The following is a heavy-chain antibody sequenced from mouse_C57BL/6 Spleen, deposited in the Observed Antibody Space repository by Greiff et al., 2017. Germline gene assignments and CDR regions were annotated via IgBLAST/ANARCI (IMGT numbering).Heavy chain of an antibody. D-gene: IGHD1-1*01. V-gene: IGHV1-52*01. Sequence: VQLQQPGAELVRPGSSVKLSCKASGYTFTSYWMHWVKQRPIQGLEWIGNIDPSDSEPHYHQKFKDKATLTVDKSSSTAYMQLSSLTSEDSAVYYCARQVGTGSILAYWGQGTLVTVSA. CDR1: GYTFTSYW. J-gene: IGHJ3*01. CDR3: ARQVGTGSILAY. CDR2: IDPSDSEP.